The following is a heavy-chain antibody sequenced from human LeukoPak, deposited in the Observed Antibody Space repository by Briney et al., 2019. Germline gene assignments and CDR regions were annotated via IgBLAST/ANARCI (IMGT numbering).Heavy chain of an antibody. Sequence: PGGSLRLSCAASGFTMNWVRQAPGKGLEWVANIKQDGSEKNYVDSVKGRFTISRDNAKNSLYLQMNSLRAEDTAVYYCARGFRGLFDYWGQGTLVTVSS. CDR1: GFT. V-gene: IGHV3-7*02. CDR2: IKQDGSEK. CDR3: ARGFRGLFDY. J-gene: IGHJ4*02.